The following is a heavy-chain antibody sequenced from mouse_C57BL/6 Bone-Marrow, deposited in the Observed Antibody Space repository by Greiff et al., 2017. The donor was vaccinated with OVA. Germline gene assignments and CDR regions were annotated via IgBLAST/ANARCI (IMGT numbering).Heavy chain of an antibody. J-gene: IGHJ1*03. CDR3: ARPDSYGSSPYWYFDV. Sequence: QVQLQQPGTELVKPGASVKLSCKASGYTFTSYWMHWVKQRPGQGLEWIGNINPSNGGTNYNEKFKSKATLTVDKSSSTAYMQLSSLTSEDSAVYYCARPDSYGSSPYWYFDVWGTGTTVTVSA. D-gene: IGHD1-1*01. CDR2: INPSNGGT. CDR1: GYTFTSYW. V-gene: IGHV1-53*01.